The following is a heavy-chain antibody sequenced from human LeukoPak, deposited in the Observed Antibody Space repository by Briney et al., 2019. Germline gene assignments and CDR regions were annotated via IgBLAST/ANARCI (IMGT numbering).Heavy chain of an antibody. J-gene: IGHJ4*02. Sequence: GGSLRLSCAASGFTLSSYAMHWVRQAPGKGLEWVSVIYSGGSTYYADSVKGRFTISRDNSKNTLYLQMNSLRAEDTAVYYCARGAGPELWFGESAHYYFDYWGQGTLVTVSS. CDR3: ARGAGPELWFGESAHYYFDY. V-gene: IGHV3-53*01. CDR1: GFTLSSYA. CDR2: IYSGGST. D-gene: IGHD3-10*01.